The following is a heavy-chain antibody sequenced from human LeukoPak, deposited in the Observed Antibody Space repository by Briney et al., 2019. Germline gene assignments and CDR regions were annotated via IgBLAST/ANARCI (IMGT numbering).Heavy chain of an antibody. Sequence: GESLKISCKGSGYTFTTYWIGWVRQMPGKGLEWMAIINPGDSDTRYSPSFQGHVTISADKSISTAYLQWSSLKASDTAMYYCARTRVVTAAYFDYWGQGTLVTVSS. CDR1: GYTFTTYW. CDR3: ARTRVVTAAYFDY. D-gene: IGHD2-21*02. J-gene: IGHJ4*02. V-gene: IGHV5-51*01. CDR2: INPGDSDT.